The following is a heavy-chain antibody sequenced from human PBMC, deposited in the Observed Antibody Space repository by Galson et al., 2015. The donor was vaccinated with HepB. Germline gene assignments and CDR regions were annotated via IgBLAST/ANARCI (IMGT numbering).Heavy chain of an antibody. Sequence: PALVTPTPTLTLTCTFSGFSLSTSGMRVSWIRQPPGKALEWLARIDWDDDKFYSTSLKTRLTISKDTSKNQVVLTMTNMDPVDTATYYCARIPLHYYGSSGWDYFDYWGQGTLVTVSS. J-gene: IGHJ4*02. D-gene: IGHD3-22*01. CDR2: IDWDDDK. CDR1: GFSLSTSGMR. CDR3: ARIPLHYYGSSGWDYFDY. V-gene: IGHV2-70*04.